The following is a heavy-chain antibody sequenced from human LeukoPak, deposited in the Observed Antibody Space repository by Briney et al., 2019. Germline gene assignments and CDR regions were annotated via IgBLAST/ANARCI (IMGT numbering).Heavy chain of an antibody. J-gene: IGHJ4*02. Sequence: GGSLRLSCAASGFTVSSNYMSWVRQAPGKGLEWVSVIYSGGSTYYADSVKGRFTISRDNSKNTLYLQMNGLRAEDTAVYYCARSNTIFGVVIFDYWGQGTLVTVSS. D-gene: IGHD3-3*01. CDR3: ARSNTIFGVVIFDY. CDR1: GFTVSSNY. V-gene: IGHV3-53*01. CDR2: IYSGGST.